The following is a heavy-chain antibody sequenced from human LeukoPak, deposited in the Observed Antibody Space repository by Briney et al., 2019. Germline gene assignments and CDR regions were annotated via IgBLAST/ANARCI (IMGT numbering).Heavy chain of an antibody. Sequence: SETLSLTCAVYGGSFSGYYWSWIRQPPGKGLEWIGEISHSGSTNYNPSLKSRVTISVDTSKNQFSLKLSSVTAADTAVYYCARGIVVVPAALSYNWFDPWGQGTLVTVSS. D-gene: IGHD2-2*01. V-gene: IGHV4-34*01. CDR1: GGSFSGYY. CDR3: ARGIVVVPAALSYNWFDP. CDR2: ISHSGST. J-gene: IGHJ5*02.